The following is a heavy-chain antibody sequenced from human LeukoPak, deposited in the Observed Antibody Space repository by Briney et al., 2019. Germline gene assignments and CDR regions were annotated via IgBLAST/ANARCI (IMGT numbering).Heavy chain of an antibody. CDR1: GLTFSSYA. J-gene: IGHJ3*02. CDR3: AKEGNLRAFDI. Sequence: GGSLRLSCAVSGLTFSSYAMRWVRQAPGKGLEWVSGISGSGGSTYYRDSVKGRFSVSRDNSKNTLYLQMSNVRAEDTAVYYCAKEGNLRAFDIWGQGTMVTVSS. V-gene: IGHV3-23*01. CDR2: ISGSGGST.